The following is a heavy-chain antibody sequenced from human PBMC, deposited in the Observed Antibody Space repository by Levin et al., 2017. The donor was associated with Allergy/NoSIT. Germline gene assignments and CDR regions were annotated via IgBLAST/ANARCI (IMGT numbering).Heavy chain of an antibody. CDR1: GFTFSTYW. J-gene: IGHJ4*02. D-gene: IGHD3-10*01. CDR2: IKQDGSEQ. V-gene: IGHV3-7*01. CDR3: ARFGPNFGELLSANLDY. Sequence: ESLKISCAAAGFTFSTYWMTWVRQAPGKGLEWVATIKQDGSEQYYVDSVKGRFTISRDNAKNSLFLQMNSLRVGDTAVYFCARFGPNFGELLSANLDYWGQGTLVTVSS.